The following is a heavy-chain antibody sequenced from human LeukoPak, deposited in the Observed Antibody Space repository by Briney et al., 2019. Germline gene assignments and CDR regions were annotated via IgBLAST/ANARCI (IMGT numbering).Heavy chain of an antibody. CDR1: GGTFSSYA. CDR2: IIPILGIA. Sequence: SVKVSCKASGGTFSSYAISWVRQAPGQGLEWMGRIIPILGIANYAQKFQGRVTITADKSTSTAYMELSSLRSEDAAVYYCARDPDNWFDPWGQGTLVTVSS. V-gene: IGHV1-69*04. CDR3: ARDPDNWFDP. J-gene: IGHJ5*02.